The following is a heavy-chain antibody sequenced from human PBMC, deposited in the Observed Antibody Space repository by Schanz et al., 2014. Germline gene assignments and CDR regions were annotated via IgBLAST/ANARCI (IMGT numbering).Heavy chain of an antibody. CDR3: AKLSSSGRLAGYFDY. CDR2: ISYDGSNK. CDR1: GFTLSSYA. V-gene: IGHV3-30-3*01. D-gene: IGHD6-19*01. J-gene: IGHJ4*02. Sequence: QVQLVESGGGVVQPGRSLRLSCAAYGFTLSSYAMHWVSQAPGKGLEWVAVISYDGSNKYYADSVKGRFTISRDNSKNTLYLQMSSLRAEDTAIYYCAKLSSSGRLAGYFDYWGQGALVTVSS.